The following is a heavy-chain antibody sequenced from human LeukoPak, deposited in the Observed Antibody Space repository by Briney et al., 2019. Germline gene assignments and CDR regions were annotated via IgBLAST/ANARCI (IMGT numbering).Heavy chain of an antibody. CDR3: ARGLRYFDWLGDAFDI. CDR1: GFTFSSYA. D-gene: IGHD3-9*01. V-gene: IGHV3-30*04. CDR2: ISYDGSNK. J-gene: IGHJ3*02. Sequence: GGSLRLSCAASGFTFSSYAMHWVRQVPGKGLEWVAVISYDGSNKYYADSVKGRFTISRDNSKNTLYLQMNSLRAEDTAVYYCARGLRYFDWLGDAFDIWGQGTMVTVSS.